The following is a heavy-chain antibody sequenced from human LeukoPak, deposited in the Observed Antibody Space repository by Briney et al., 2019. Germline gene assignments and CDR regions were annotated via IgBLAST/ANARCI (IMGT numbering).Heavy chain of an antibody. CDR3: ARADSSGYFHY. CDR2: IYYSGST. D-gene: IGHD3-22*01. CDR1: GGSISSYY. V-gene: IGHV4-59*12. Sequence: SETLSLTCTVSGGSISSYYWSWIRQPPGKGLEWIGYIYYSGSTNYNPSLKSRVTISVDRSKNQFSLKLSSVTAADTAVYYCARADSSGYFHYWGQGTLVTVSS. J-gene: IGHJ4*02.